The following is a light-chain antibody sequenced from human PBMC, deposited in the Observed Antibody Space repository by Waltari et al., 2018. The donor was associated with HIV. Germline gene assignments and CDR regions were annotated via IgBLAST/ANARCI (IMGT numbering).Light chain of an antibody. CDR1: GTNIAARYA. J-gene: IGLJ3*02. V-gene: IGLV1-40*01. CDR3: QSYDSSLSGWV. CDR2: GNN. Sequence: QSVLTQPPPVSGAPGQRLPIPCTGSGTNIAARYAALWYQQLPGTAPKPLIYGNNNRASGFPDRFSGSKSGTSASLAITGLQAEDAADYYCQSYDSSLSGWVFGGGTKLTVL.